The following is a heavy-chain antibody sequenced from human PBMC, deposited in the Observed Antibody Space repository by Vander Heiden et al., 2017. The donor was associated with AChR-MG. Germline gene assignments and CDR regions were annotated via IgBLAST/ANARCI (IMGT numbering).Heavy chain of an antibody. CDR2: ISWNSGSR. J-gene: IGHJ4*02. CDR1: AFTFDDCA. CDR3: AKDIGHDYSNYPVDY. V-gene: IGHV3-9*01. Sequence: EVQLVASGGGLVQPGRSLRLSCAASAFTFDDCAMHWVRQAAGKGLGWVSGISWNSGSRGYADSGKGRFTISRDNAKNSLYLQMNSLRAEETALYYCAKDIGHDYSNYPVDYWGQGTLVTVSS. D-gene: IGHD4-4*01.